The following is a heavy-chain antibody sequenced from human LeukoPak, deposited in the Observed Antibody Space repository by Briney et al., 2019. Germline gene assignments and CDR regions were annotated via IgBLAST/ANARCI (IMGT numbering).Heavy chain of an antibody. Sequence: GASVKLSCKASGYTFTSYAMNWVRQAPGQGLEWMGWINTNTGNPTYAQGFTGRFVFSLDTSVSTAYLQISSLKAEDTAVYYCARPRQGGPGWRSYKDLDAFDIWGQGTMVTVSS. CDR1: GYTFTSYA. CDR3: ARPRQGGPGWRSYKDLDAFDI. V-gene: IGHV7-4-1*02. D-gene: IGHD1-14*01. CDR2: INTNTGNP. J-gene: IGHJ3*02.